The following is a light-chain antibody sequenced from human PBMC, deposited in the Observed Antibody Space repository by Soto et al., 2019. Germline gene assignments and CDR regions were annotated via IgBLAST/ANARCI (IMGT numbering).Light chain of an antibody. CDR2: EVT. CDR3: SSYAGSNNYV. J-gene: IGLJ1*01. Sequence: QSVLTQPPSASGSPGQSVTISCTGTSSDVGGYNYVSWYQQHPGKALKLLIYEVTKRPSGVPDRFYGSKSGNTASLTVSGLQAGDEADYFCSSYAGSNNYVFGTGTKVTVL. V-gene: IGLV2-8*01. CDR1: SSDVGGYNY.